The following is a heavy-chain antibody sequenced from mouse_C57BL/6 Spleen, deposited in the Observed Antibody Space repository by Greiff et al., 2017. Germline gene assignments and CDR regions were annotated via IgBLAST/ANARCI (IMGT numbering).Heavy chain of an antibody. D-gene: IGHD2-4*01. V-gene: IGHV2-5*01. CDR3: AKRDDYDEGYAMDY. CDR2: IWRGGST. J-gene: IGHJ4*01. CDR1: GFSLTSYG. Sequence: QVQLKESGPGLVQPSQSLSITCTVSGFSLTSYGVHWVRQSPGKGLEWLGVIWRGGSTDYNAAFMSRLSITKDNSKSQVFFKMNSLQADDTAIYYWAKRDDYDEGYAMDYWGQGTSVTVSS.